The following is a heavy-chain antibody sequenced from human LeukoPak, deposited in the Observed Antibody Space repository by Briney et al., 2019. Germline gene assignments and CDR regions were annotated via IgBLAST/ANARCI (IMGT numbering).Heavy chain of an antibody. CDR2: IRNKANSYTT. CDR3: VRDLNRSGDV. V-gene: IGHV3-72*01. CDR1: GFTFSDYY. J-gene: IGHJ6*02. D-gene: IGHD3-22*01. Sequence: GGSLRLSCAASGFTFSDYYMDWVRQAPGKGLEWVGRIRNKANSYTTEYAASVKGRFTISRDDSMKSLYLQMNSLKTEDTAVYYCVRDLNRSGDVWGQGTTVTVSS.